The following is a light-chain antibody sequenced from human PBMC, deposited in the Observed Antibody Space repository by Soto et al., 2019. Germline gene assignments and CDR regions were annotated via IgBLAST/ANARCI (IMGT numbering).Light chain of an antibody. CDR3: SSFTITTTLI. CDR1: NDDSGSYSY. CDR2: DVD. Sequence: QSALTQPASVSGSPGQSITISCGGTNDDSGSYSYVDWYQQYPGLAPRLLIYDVDHRPSGIPNRFSGSKSGNTASLTISDLRSEDEATYFCSSFTITTTLIFGGGTKLTVL. J-gene: IGLJ2*01. V-gene: IGLV2-14*01.